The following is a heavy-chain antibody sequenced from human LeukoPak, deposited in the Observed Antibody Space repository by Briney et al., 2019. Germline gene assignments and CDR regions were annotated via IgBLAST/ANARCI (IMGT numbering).Heavy chain of an antibody. CDR3: ARVDYGDY. V-gene: IGHV3-48*02. J-gene: IGHJ4*02. Sequence: GGSLRLSCAASGFTFSSCSMNWVRQAPGKGLEWLSYISSTTTTIYYADSVKGRFTISRDNAKNSLYLQMNSLRDEDTAVYYCARVDYGDYWGQGTLVTVSS. CDR2: ISSTTTTI. D-gene: IGHD4-17*01. CDR1: GFTFSSCS.